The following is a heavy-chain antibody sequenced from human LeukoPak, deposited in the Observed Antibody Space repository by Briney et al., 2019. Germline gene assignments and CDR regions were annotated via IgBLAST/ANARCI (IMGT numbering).Heavy chain of an antibody. CDR3: ARDPRYSYGPSFDY. CDR1: GFTFSDYY. V-gene: IGHV3-11*04. D-gene: IGHD5-18*01. CDR2: ISSSGSTI. J-gene: IGHJ4*02. Sequence: GGSLRLSCAASGFTFSDYYMSWIRQATGKGLEWVSYISSSGSTIYYADSVKGRFTISRDNAKNSLNLQMNSLRAEDTAVYYCARDPRYSYGPSFDYWGQGTLVTVSS.